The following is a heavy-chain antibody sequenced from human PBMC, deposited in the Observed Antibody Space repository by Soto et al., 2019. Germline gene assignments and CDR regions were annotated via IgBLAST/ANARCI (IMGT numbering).Heavy chain of an antibody. CDR1: GYTFTSYY. CDR2: INPSGGST. V-gene: IGHV1-46*01. D-gene: IGHD3-3*01. CDR3: ARAHYDFWSGYFGDYFDY. Sequence: QVQLVQSGAEVKKPGASVKVSCKASGYTFTSYYMHWVRQAPGQGLEWMGIINPSGGSTSYAQKFQGRVTMTRDTSTSTVYMELSSLRSEDTAVYYCARAHYDFWSGYFGDYFDYWGQGTLVTVSS. J-gene: IGHJ4*02.